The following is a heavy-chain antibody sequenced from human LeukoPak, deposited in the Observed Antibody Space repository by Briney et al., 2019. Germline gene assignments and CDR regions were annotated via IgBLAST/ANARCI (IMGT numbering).Heavy chain of an antibody. CDR1: GGSISSYY. CDR2: IYYSGST. D-gene: IGHD1-1*01. Sequence: SETLSLTCTVSGGSISSYYWSWIRQPPGKGLEWIGYIYYSGSTYYNPSLKSRVTISVDTSKNQFSLKLSSVTAADTAVYYCARGPPTAQYFQHWGQGTLVTVSS. J-gene: IGHJ1*01. V-gene: IGHV4-59*08. CDR3: ARGPPTAQYFQH.